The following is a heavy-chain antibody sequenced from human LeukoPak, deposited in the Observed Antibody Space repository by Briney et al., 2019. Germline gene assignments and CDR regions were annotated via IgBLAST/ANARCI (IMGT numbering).Heavy chain of an antibody. CDR1: GGTFSGYY. CDR3: ARSYEFDC. J-gene: IGHJ4*02. CDR2: INHSGST. V-gene: IGHV4-34*01. Sequence: SETLSLTCAVYGGTFSGYYWSWIRQPPGKGLEWIGEINHSGSTNYNPSLKSRVTISVDTSKNQFSLKLSSVTAADTAVYYCARSYEFDCWGQGTLVTVSS. D-gene: IGHD2-8*01.